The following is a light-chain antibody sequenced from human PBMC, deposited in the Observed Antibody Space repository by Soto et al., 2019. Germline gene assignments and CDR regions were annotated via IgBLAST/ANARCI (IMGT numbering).Light chain of an antibody. V-gene: IGKV3-20*01. Sequence: EIVLTQSPGTLSLSPGERATLSCRASQNVSSSYLAWYQQKPGQAPRLLIYGASSRATGIPDRFSGRGTGTDFTLTFSCLEPEDFAVYYCQQYGSPWTFGQGTKVDIK. CDR1: QNVSSSY. CDR2: GAS. J-gene: IGKJ1*01. CDR3: QQYGSPWT.